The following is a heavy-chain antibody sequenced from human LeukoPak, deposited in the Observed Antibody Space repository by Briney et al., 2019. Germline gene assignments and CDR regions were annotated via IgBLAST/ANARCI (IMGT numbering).Heavy chain of an antibody. V-gene: IGHV3-30*18. J-gene: IGHJ4*02. D-gene: IGHD5-24*01. CDR2: ISYDGSNK. CDR3: AKARSTFDY. Sequence: GGSLRLSCAASGFTFSSYGMHWVRQAPGKGLEWEAVISYDGSNKYYADSVKGRFTISRDNSKNTLYLQMNSLRAEDTAVYYCAKARSTFDYWGQGTLVTVSS. CDR1: GFTFSSYG.